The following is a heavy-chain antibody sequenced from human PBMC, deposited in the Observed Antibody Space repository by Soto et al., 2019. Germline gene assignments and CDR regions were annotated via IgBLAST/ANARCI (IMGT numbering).Heavy chain of an antibody. CDR2: INHSGST. CDR3: ARGPAGNYYYCGMDV. CDR1: GGSFSGYY. J-gene: IGHJ6*02. Sequence: SETLSLTCAVYGGSFSGYYWSWIRQPPGKGLEWIGEINHSGSTNYNPSLKSRVTISVDTSKNQFSLKLSSVTAADTAVYYCARGPAGNYYYCGMDVWGQGTTVTVSS. V-gene: IGHV4-34*01.